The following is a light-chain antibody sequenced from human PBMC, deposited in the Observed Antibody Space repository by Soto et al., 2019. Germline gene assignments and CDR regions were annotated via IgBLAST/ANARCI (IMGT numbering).Light chain of an antibody. V-gene: IGKV1-5*01. J-gene: IGKJ5*01. CDR2: DAS. CDR3: QQYNSA. CDR1: QSISSW. Sequence: DIQVTQSPSTLSASVGDRVTITCRASQSISSWLAWYQQKPGKAPKLLIYDASSLESGVPSRFSGSGSGTEFTLTISSLQPDDFATYYCQQYNSAFGQGTRLEIK.